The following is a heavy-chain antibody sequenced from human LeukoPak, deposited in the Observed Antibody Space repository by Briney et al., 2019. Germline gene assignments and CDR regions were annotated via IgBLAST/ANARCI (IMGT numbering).Heavy chain of an antibody. CDR2: IIPIFGTA. CDR1: GGTFSSYA. CDR3: ARGLDGDYRNY. V-gene: IGHV1-69*13. J-gene: IGHJ4*02. Sequence: ASVKVSCTASGGTFSSYAISWVRQVPGQGLEWMGGIIPIFGTANYAQKFQGRVTITADESTSTAYMELSSLRSEDTAVYYCARGLDGDYRNYWGQGTLVTVSS. D-gene: IGHD4-17*01.